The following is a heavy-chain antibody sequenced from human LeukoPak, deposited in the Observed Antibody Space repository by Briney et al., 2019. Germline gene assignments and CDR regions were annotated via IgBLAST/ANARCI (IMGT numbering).Heavy chain of an antibody. J-gene: IGHJ4*02. CDR2: ISSSGSTI. Sequence: PGGSLRLSCAASGFTFGDYYMSWIRQAPGKGLEWVSYISSSGSTIYYADSVKGRFTISRDNAKNSLYLQMNSLRAEDTAVYYCARDPFGGIAAAGNRPDYWGQGTLVTVSS. V-gene: IGHV3-11*04. CDR1: GFTFGDYY. D-gene: IGHD6-13*01. CDR3: ARDPFGGIAAAGNRPDY.